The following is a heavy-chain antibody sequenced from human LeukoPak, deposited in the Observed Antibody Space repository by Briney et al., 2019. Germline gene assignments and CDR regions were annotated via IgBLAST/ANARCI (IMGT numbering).Heavy chain of an antibody. V-gene: IGHV4-38-2*02. CDR3: RIGSVETGFDY. Sequence: SETLSLTCTVSGYSISSGYYWGWIRQPPGKGLEWIGSIYHSGSTYYNLSLKSRVTISVDTSKNQFSLKLSSVTAADTAVYYCRIGSVETGFDYWGQGTLVTVSS. J-gene: IGHJ4*02. D-gene: IGHD5/OR15-5a*01. CDR2: IYHSGST. CDR1: GYSISSGYY.